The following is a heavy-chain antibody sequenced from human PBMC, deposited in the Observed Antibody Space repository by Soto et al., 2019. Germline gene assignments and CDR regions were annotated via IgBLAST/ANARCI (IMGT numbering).Heavy chain of an antibody. CDR1: GGSFSGYY. D-gene: IGHD3-10*01. CDR2: INHSGST. Sequence: ASETLSLTCAVYGGSFSGYYWSWIRQPPGKGLEWIGEINHSGSTNYNPSLKSRVTISVDTSKNQFSLKLSSVTAADTAVYYCARRYYGSGSSRWGQGTLVTVSS. J-gene: IGHJ4*02. CDR3: ARRYYGSGSSR. V-gene: IGHV4-34*01.